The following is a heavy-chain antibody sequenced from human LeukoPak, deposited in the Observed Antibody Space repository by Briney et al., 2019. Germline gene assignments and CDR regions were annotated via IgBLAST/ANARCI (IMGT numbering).Heavy chain of an antibody. D-gene: IGHD3-22*01. V-gene: IGHV1-46*01. J-gene: IGHJ4*02. CDR3: ARDPGRGYYFESSGLFEH. CDR1: GYNFTSYY. Sequence: VASVKVSCKASGYNFTSYYIHWVRQAPGQGLEWLGIINPGGSRTSLAYAQKFQDRVTMTRDTSTNTVYMELNSLRSDDTAVYYCARDPGRGYYFESSGLFEHWGQGTLVTVSS. CDR2: INPGGSRT.